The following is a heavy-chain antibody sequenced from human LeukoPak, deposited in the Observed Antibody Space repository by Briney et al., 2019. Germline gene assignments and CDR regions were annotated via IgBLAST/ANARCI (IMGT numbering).Heavy chain of an antibody. V-gene: IGHV4-4*07. CDR2: IYSSGSS. CDR3: ARGGRSYDNHGKFDP. CDR1: GGSISSHY. Sequence: SETLSLTCTVSGGSISSHYWSWVRQPAGKGLEWIGRIYSSGSSNYNPSLKSRVTMSVDTSRKQLSLQVRSVTAADTAVYYCARGGRSYDNHGKFDPWGQGTLVTVSS. J-gene: IGHJ5*02. D-gene: IGHD5-12*01.